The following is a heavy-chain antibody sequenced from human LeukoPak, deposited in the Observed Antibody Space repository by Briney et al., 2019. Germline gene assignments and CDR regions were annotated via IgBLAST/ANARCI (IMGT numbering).Heavy chain of an antibody. D-gene: IGHD6-13*01. J-gene: IGHJ4*02. Sequence: GESLKISCKASGYSFTNYWIDWVRQMPGKGLEWMGIIYPGDSDTRYSPSFQGQVTISADKSISTAYLQWSSLKASDTAMYYCARVIAAAGTHGPVDYWGQGTLVTVSS. CDR1: GYSFTNYW. V-gene: IGHV5-51*01. CDR2: IYPGDSDT. CDR3: ARVIAAAGTHGPVDY.